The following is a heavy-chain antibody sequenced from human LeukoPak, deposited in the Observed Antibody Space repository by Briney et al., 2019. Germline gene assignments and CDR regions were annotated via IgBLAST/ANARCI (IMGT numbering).Heavy chain of an antibody. V-gene: IGHV4-31*03. CDR2: IYYSGST. J-gene: IGHJ6*02. CDR1: GGSISSGGYY. Sequence: SQTLSLACTVSGGSISSGGYYWSWIRQHPGKGLEWIGYIYYSGSTYYNPSLKSRVTISVDTSKNQFSLKLSSVTAADTAVYYCARRGVFGVVIYSANTPPSYGMDVWGQGTTVTVSS. D-gene: IGHD3-3*01. CDR3: ARRGVFGVVIYSANTPPSYGMDV.